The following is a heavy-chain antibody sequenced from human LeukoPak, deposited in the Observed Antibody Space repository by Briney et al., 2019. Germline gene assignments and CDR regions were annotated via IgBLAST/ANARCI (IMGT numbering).Heavy chain of an antibody. CDR2: IYSGGST. CDR3: AGGASGYSIDY. Sequence: GGSLRLSCAASGFTVSSNYMSWVRQAPGKGLEWFSVIYSGGSTYYADSVKGRFTISRDNSKNTLYLQMNSLRAEDTAVYYCAGGASGYSIDYWGQGTLVTVSS. V-gene: IGHV3-66*01. CDR1: GFTVSSNY. J-gene: IGHJ4*02. D-gene: IGHD5-18*01.